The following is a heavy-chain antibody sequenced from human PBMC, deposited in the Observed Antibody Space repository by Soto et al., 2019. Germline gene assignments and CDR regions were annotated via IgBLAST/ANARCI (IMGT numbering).Heavy chain of an antibody. CDR1: GGSISSSSYY. CDR2: IYYSGST. V-gene: IGHV4-39*01. CDR3: AGGFVLMSFHV. Sequence: QLQLQESGPGLVKPSETLSLTCTVSGGSISSSSYYWGWIRQPPGKGLEWIGSIYYSGSTYYNPSLKSRVTISVDTSKNQFSLKLSSVTAADTAVYYCAGGFVLMSFHVWGQGTTVTVSS. D-gene: IGHD2-8*01. J-gene: IGHJ6*02.